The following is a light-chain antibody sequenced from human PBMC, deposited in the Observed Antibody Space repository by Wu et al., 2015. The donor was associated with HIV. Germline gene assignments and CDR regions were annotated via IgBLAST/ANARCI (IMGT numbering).Light chain of an antibody. J-gene: IGKJ5*01. CDR1: RSVSSA. CDR3: QQHANWPLT. Sequence: EIVLTQSPAALSLSPGERATLSCRASRSVSSAVAWYQQKPGRVPRLLIYDTSNRATGIPARFTGGGSGTDYSLTINSLEPEDFAVYYCQQHANWPLTFGQGTRLGIK. V-gene: IGKV3-11*01. CDR2: DTS.